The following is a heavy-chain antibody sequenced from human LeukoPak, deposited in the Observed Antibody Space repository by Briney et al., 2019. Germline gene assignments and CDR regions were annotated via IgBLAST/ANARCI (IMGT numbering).Heavy chain of an antibody. D-gene: IGHD6-13*01. CDR2: ISSSSSYI. CDR3: AKDLQGSSWYSPDY. Sequence: GGSLRLSCAASGFTFSSYSMNWVRQAPGKGLEWVSSISSSSSYIYYADSVKGRFTISRDNAKNSLYLQMNSLRAEDTAVYYCAKDLQGSSWYSPDYWGQGTLVTVSS. CDR1: GFTFSSYS. J-gene: IGHJ4*02. V-gene: IGHV3-21*04.